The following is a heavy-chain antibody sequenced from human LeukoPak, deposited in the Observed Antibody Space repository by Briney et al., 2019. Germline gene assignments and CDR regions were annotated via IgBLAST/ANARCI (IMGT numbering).Heavy chain of an antibody. CDR2: ISSGGST. Sequence: GGSLRLSCAASGFTVSSNYMTWVRQTPGKGLEWVSVISSGGSTYYADSVKGRFTISRDSSKNTLYLQMNSLRAEDTAVYYCARVVTALTYWGQGTLVTVSS. J-gene: IGHJ4*02. D-gene: IGHD3-22*01. CDR3: ARVVTALTY. CDR1: GFTVSSNY. V-gene: IGHV3-53*01.